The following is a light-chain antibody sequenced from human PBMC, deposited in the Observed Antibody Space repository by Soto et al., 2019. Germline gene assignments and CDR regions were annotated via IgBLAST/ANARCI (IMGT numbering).Light chain of an antibody. V-gene: IGLV2-14*01. CDR3: SSYTSSSTLP. CDR1: SSDVGGYNY. Sequence: QSVLTQPASVSGSPGQSITISCTGTSSDVGGYNYVSWYQQHPGKAPKLMIYDVSNRLSGVSNRFSGSKSGNTASLTISGLQAEDEADYYCSSYTSSSTLPFGGGTKLTVL. J-gene: IGLJ2*01. CDR2: DVS.